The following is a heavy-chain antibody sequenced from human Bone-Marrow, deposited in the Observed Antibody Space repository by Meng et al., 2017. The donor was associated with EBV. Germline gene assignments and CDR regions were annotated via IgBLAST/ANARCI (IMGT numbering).Heavy chain of an antibody. CDR3: ARADCSSTSCYDSRGWFDP. J-gene: IGHJ5*02. V-gene: IGHV4-61*01. D-gene: IGHD2-2*01. Sequence: VRRQESGPGLMKPSETLSLTCTVSGGSVSSDSYYWSWIRQPPGKGLEWIGYIYYSGSTNYNPSLKSRVTISLDTSKNQFSLKLSSVTAADTAVYYCARADCSSTSCYDSRGWFDPWGQGTLVTVSS. CDR1: GGSVSSDSYY. CDR2: IYYSGST.